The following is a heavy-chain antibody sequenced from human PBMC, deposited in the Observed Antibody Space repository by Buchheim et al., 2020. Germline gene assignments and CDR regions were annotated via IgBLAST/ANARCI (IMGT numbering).Heavy chain of an antibody. J-gene: IGHJ6*02. D-gene: IGHD3-10*01. CDR2: NYYSGST. CDR3: ARDISDYYYGMDV. V-gene: IGHV4-61*01. Sequence: QVQLQESGPGLVKPSETLSLTCTVSGGSVSSGSYYWSWIRQPPGKGLEWIGYNYYSGSTNYNPSLKSRVTIPVDTSKNQFSLKLSSVTAADTAVYYCARDISDYYYGMDVWGQGTT. CDR1: GGSVSSGSYY.